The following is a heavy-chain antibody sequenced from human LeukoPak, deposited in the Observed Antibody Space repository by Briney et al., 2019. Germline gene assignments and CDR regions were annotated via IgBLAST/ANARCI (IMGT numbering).Heavy chain of an antibody. Sequence: GGSLRLSCAASGFTFSSYWMSWVRQAPGKGLEWVSSITGSHSPTYNTDSVEGRFTISRDNSQNTLYLQMNSLRAEDTAVYYCTKDPNGDYVGAFDPWGQGTLVTVSS. D-gene: IGHD4-17*01. J-gene: IGHJ5*02. CDR3: TKDPNGDYVGAFDP. CDR2: ITGSHSPT. V-gene: IGHV3-23*01. CDR1: GFTFSSYW.